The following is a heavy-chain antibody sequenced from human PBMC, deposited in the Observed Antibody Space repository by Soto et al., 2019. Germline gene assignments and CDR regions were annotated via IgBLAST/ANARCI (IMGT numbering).Heavy chain of an antibody. V-gene: IGHV3-74*01. CDR3: AKDSWYFDL. Sequence: GESLKISCEASGFIFTNFWMHWVRQVPGKGLVWVSRSDTSGSSTSYADSVKGRFTISRDNAKNTVSLQMNSLGAEDTGVYYCAKDSWYFDLWSQGSLVTVSS. CDR2: SDTSGSST. CDR1: GFIFTNFW. D-gene: IGHD6-13*01. J-gene: IGHJ4*02.